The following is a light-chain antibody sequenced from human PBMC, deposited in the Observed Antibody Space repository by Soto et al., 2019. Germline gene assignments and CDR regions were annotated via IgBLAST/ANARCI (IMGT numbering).Light chain of an antibody. CDR2: DSS. J-gene: IGKJ3*01. V-gene: IGKV3-11*01. CDR3: QKYGSSVT. CDR1: QSVSSY. Sequence: EFVLTQSPATLSCSAGQSAPLSCRASQSVSSYVAWYQQKPGQAPRLLIYDSSIRGTGIPARFSGSGYGTDFPPTFSILEPEDFAVYYCQKYGSSVTFGPGTKVDIK.